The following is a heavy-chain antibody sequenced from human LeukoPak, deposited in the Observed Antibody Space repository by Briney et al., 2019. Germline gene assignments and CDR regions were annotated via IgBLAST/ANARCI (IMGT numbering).Heavy chain of an antibody. CDR3: ASLHPGGAAIDAFDI. Sequence: GESLKISCKGSGYSFTSYWIGWVRQMPGKGLEWMGIIYPGGSDTRYSPSFQGQVTISADKSISTAYLQWSSLKASDTAMYYCASLHPGGAAIDAFDIWGQGTMVTVSS. D-gene: IGHD5-18*01. CDR2: IYPGGSDT. CDR1: GYSFTSYW. J-gene: IGHJ3*02. V-gene: IGHV5-51*01.